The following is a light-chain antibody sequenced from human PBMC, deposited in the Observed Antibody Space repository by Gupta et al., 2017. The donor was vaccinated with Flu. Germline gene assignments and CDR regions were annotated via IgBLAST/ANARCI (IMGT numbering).Light chain of an antibody. CDR3: SSYSGVSTCL. Sequence: QSALTQPASVSGSPGQSITIPCTGSSTDIAFYDFVSWYQQHPGKAPTLILYEVARRPSGVSHRFSGAKPGNTASLTISGLQPEDEATYYCSSYSGVSTCLLGGGTTLT. CDR2: EVA. J-gene: IGLJ2*01. CDR1: STDIAFYDF. V-gene: IGLV2-23*02.